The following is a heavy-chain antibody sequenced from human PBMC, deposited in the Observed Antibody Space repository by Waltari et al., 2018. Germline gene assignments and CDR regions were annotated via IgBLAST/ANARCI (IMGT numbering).Heavy chain of an antibody. D-gene: IGHD3-10*01. CDR1: GFKFSAYA. V-gene: IGHV3-23*01. CDR2: VSDDNSYN. Sequence: QLLESGGGLIQPGGSLRLSCEGSGFKFSAYAMTWVRQAPGKGLDFVPSVSDDNSYNNQGESVKGRFSVSRDNSKNTLYLQMDRLRAEDSALYYCAKNGGSGEGLDYMDVWGKGAPVTVSS. CDR3: AKNGGSGEGLDYMDV. J-gene: IGHJ6*03.